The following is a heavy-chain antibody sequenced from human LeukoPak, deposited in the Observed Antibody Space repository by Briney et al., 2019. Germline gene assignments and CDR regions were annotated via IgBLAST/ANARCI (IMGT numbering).Heavy chain of an antibody. D-gene: IGHD5-24*01. Sequence: GGSLRLSCAASGCIFNDYSKSWVRQAPGKGMECVSLLRLTSSYTNYAHSVNPLSTISKDNFSNSVYLQMISLSAEDTAVYYWACLWGLQPAAYWRQGTLVTVSS. CDR1: GCIFNDYS. CDR2: LRLTSSYT. CDR3: ACLWGLQPAAY. J-gene: IGHJ4*02. V-gene: IGHV3-11*06.